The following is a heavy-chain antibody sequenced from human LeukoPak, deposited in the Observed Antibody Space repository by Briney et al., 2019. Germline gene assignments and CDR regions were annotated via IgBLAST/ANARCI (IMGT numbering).Heavy chain of an antibody. J-gene: IGHJ4*02. Sequence: ASVKVSCKASGYTFTSYAMHWVRQAPGQRLEWMGWMNPNSGNTGYAQKFQGRVTMTRNTSISTAYMELSSLRSEDTAVYYCARGTRFMSYWDYWGQGTLVTVSS. CDR2: MNPNSGNT. CDR1: GYTFTSYA. CDR3: ARGTRFMSYWDY. D-gene: IGHD3-16*01. V-gene: IGHV1-8*02.